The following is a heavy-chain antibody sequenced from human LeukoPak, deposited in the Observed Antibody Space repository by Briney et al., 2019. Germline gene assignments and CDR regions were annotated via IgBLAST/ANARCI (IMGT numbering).Heavy chain of an antibody. Sequence: SVKVSCKASGGTFSSYAISWVRQAPGQGLEWMGRIIPILGIANYAQKFQGRVTMTEDTSTDTAYMELSSLRSEDTAVYYCATAKQLVFDYWGQGTLVTVSS. D-gene: IGHD6-6*01. CDR3: ATAKQLVFDY. V-gene: IGHV1-69*04. CDR1: GGTFSSYA. CDR2: IIPILGIA. J-gene: IGHJ4*02.